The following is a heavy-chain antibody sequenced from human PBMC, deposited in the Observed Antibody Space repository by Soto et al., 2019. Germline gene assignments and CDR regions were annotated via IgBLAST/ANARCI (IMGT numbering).Heavy chain of an antibody. J-gene: IGHJ4*02. Sequence: GESLKISCAASGFTFSSYAMSWVRQAPGKGLEWVSAISGSGGSTYYADSVKGRFTISRDNSKNTLYLQMNSLRAEDTAVYYCASSAARPGLTLFDYWGQGTLVTVSS. CDR3: ASSAARPGLTLFDY. D-gene: IGHD6-6*01. CDR1: GFTFSSYA. V-gene: IGHV3-23*01. CDR2: ISGSGGST.